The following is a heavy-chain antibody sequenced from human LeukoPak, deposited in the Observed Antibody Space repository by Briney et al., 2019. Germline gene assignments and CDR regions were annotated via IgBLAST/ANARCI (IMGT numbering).Heavy chain of an antibody. CDR3: ARRGSGSYRRVWFDP. V-gene: IGHV4-39*07. J-gene: IGHJ5*02. D-gene: IGHD3-10*01. Sequence: PSETLSLTCTVSGGSISSSSYYWGWIRQPPGKGLEWIGSIYYSGSTNYNPSLKSRVTISVDTSKNQFSLKLSSVTAADTAVYYCARRGSGSYRRVWFDPWGQGTLVTVSS. CDR1: GGSISSSSYY. CDR2: IYYSGST.